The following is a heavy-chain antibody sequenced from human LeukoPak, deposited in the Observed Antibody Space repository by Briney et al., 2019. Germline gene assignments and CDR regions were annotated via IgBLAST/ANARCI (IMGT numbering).Heavy chain of an antibody. CDR2: IYSGGST. CDR3: ARGVSRIAAFDI. Sequence: GGSLRLSCAASGFTVSTNYMNWVRQAPGEGLEWVSIIYSGGSTYYADSVKGQFTLSRDNSKNTLYLQMNSLRADDAAVYYCARGVSRIAAFDIWGQGTMVTVSS. J-gene: IGHJ3*02. D-gene: IGHD6-6*01. V-gene: IGHV3-53*01. CDR1: GFTVSTNY.